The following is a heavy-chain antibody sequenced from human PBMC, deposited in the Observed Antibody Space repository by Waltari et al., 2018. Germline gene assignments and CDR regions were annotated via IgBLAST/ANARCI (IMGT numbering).Heavy chain of an antibody. Sequence: QVQLVQSGTEVKRTGSSVRVSCKASGGTLRGYSLAWVRQAPGEGLEWVGGLITILGDIDGAQKYQGRLSLTTDESTDTAFMELSSLTNEDTGVYYCARGEYNFAWGCAWDVWGKGTTVTVSS. J-gene: IGHJ6*04. CDR1: GGTLRGYS. D-gene: IGHD2-8*02. CDR3: ARGEYNFAWGCAWDV. CDR2: LITILGDI. V-gene: IGHV1-69*05.